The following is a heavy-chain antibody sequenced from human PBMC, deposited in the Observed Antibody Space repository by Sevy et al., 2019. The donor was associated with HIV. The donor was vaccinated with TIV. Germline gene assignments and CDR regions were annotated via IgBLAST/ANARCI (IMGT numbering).Heavy chain of an antibody. CDR3: AGRQCSGGSCYVIDY. CDR2: IYPGDSDT. D-gene: IGHD2-15*01. J-gene: IGHJ4*02. CDR1: GYSFTSYW. V-gene: IGHV5-51*01. Sequence: GESLKISCKGSGYSFTSYWIGWVRQMPGKGLEWMGIIYPGDSDTKYRPSFQGQITISADKSISTAYLQRSSLKASNTAMYYCAGRQCSGGSCYVIDYWGQGTLVTVSS.